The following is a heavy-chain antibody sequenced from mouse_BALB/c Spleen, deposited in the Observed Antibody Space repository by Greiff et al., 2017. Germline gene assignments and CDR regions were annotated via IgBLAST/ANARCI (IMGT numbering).Heavy chain of an antibody. CDR2: ISSGGSYT. V-gene: IGHV5-9-4*01. D-gene: IGHD2-1*01. J-gene: IGHJ3*01. CDR1: GFTFSSYA. CDR3: AREGLLPWFAY. Sequence: EVQRVESGGGLVKPGGSLKLSCAASGFTFSSYAMSWVRQSPEKRLEWVAEISSGGSYTYYPDTVTGRFTISRDNAKNTLYLEMSSLRSEDTAMYYCAREGLLPWFAYWGQGTLVTVSA.